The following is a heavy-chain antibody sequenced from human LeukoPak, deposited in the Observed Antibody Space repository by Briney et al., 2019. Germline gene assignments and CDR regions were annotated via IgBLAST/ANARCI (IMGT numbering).Heavy chain of an antibody. V-gene: IGHV1-8*01. CDR1: GYTFTSHD. J-gene: IGHJ4*02. D-gene: IGHD6-13*01. CDR2: MNPNSGNT. Sequence: ASVKVSCKASGYTFTSHDINWVRQATGQGLEWMGWMNPNSGNTGYAQKFQGRVTMTRNTSISTAYMELSSLRSEDTAVYYCARGFPRAYSSSWYYFDYWGQGTLVTVSS. CDR3: ARGFPRAYSSSWYYFDY.